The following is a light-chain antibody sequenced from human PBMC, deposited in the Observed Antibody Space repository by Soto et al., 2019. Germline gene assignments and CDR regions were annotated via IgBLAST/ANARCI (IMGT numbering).Light chain of an antibody. V-gene: IGKV3-11*01. Sequence: EVVLTQSPATLSLSPGERATLSCRASQSVSRYLAWYQQKPGQAPRLLIYDASNRATGIPARFSGSGSGIDFTLTISSLEPEDFAVYYCHQRDNGGTFGPGTKVDIK. CDR2: DAS. J-gene: IGKJ3*01. CDR3: HQRDNGGT. CDR1: QSVSRY.